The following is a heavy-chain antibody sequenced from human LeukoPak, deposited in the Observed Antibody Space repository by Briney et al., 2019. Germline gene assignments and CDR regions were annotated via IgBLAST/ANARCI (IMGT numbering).Heavy chain of an antibody. J-gene: IGHJ4*02. CDR2: INASGGST. CDR1: GFTFSGYA. V-gene: IGHV3-23*01. D-gene: IGHD1-14*01. Sequence: GGSLRLSCAASGFTFSGYAMNWVRQAPGKGLEWVSSINASGGSTYYTDSVKGRFTLSRDNAKNSLYLQMNSLRAEDTAVYYCARARRNDYWGQGTLVTVSS. CDR3: ARARRNDY.